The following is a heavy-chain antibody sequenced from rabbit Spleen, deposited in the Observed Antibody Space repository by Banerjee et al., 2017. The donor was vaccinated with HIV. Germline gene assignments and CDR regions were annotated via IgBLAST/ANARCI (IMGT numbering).Heavy chain of an antibody. CDR1: GFDFSNYG. D-gene: IGHD8-1*01. CDR3: ARDTGSSFSSYGMDL. J-gene: IGHJ6*01. CDR2: IDVHKSATT. V-gene: IGHV1S45*01. Sequence: QEHLVESGGGLVQPGGSLKLSCKASGFDFSNYGVSWVRQAPGKGLEWIACIDVHKSATTYYETWAKGRFTISKTSSTTVTLQMTSLTAADTATYFCARDTGSSFSSYGMDLWGPGTLVTVS.